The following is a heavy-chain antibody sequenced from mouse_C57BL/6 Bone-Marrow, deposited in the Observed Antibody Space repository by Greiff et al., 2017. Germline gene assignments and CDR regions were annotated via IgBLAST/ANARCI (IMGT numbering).Heavy chain of an antibody. J-gene: IGHJ3*01. CDR3: ASEGGYYWFAY. Sequence: VHLVESGPGLVAPSQRLSITCTVSGFSLTSYGVDWVRQSPGKGLEWLGVIWGVGSTNYNSALKSRLSISKDNSKSQVFLKMNRLQTDDTAMYYCASEGGYYWFAYWGQGTLVTVSA. CDR2: IWGVGST. CDR1: GFSLTSYG. D-gene: IGHD2-3*01. V-gene: IGHV2-6*01.